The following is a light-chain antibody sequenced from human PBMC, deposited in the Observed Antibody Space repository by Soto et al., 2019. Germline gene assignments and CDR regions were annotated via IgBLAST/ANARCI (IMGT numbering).Light chain of an antibody. CDR1: QSVSNF. J-gene: IGKJ1*01. CDR2: GAS. CDR3: HQYNGWPRT. V-gene: IGKV3D-15*01. Sequence: EIVLTQSPATLSLSPGERATLSCRASQSVSNFLAWYQQKPGQAPRLLIFGASDRATGIPDRFSGGGSGTELTLTITSLQSEDFAVYYCHQYNGWPRTFGQGTKVDIK.